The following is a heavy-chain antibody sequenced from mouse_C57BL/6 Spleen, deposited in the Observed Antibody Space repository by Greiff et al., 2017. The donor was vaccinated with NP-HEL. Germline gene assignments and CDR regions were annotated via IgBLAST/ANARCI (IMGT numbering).Heavy chain of an antibody. CDR1: GFTFTDYY. V-gene: IGHV7-3*01. Sequence: EVKLVESGGGLVQPGGSLSLSCAASGFTFTDYYMSWVRQPPGKALEWLGFIRNKANGYTTEYSASVKGRFTISRDNSQSILYLQMNALRAEDSATYYCARSRGDFDVWGTGTTVTVSS. CDR3: ARSRGDFDV. J-gene: IGHJ1*03. CDR2: IRNKANGYTT.